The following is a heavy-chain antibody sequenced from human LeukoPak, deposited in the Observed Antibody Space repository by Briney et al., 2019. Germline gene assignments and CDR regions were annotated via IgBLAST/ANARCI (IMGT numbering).Heavy chain of an antibody. CDR2: INHSGST. D-gene: IGHD6-13*01. CDR1: GGSFSGYY. CDR3: ASPRSSSWYRELNY. V-gene: IGHV4-34*01. Sequence: SETLSLTCAVYGGSFSGYYWSWIRQPPGKGLEWIGEINHSGSTNYNPSLKSRVTISVDTSKNQFSLKLSSVTAADTAVYYCASPRSSSWYRELNYWGQGTLVTVSS. J-gene: IGHJ4*02.